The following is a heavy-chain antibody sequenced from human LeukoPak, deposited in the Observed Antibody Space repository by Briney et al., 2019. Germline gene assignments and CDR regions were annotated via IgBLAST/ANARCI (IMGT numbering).Heavy chain of an antibody. V-gene: IGHV1-46*01. CDR3: ARGDDKILTGYLFDY. Sequence: ASVKVSCKASGYTFTSYYMHWVRQAPGQGLEWMGIINPSGGSTSYAQRFQGRVTMIRDTSTSTVYMELSSLRSEDTAVYYCARGDDKILTGYLFDYWGQGTLVTVSS. J-gene: IGHJ4*02. D-gene: IGHD3-9*01. CDR2: INPSGGST. CDR1: GYTFTSYY.